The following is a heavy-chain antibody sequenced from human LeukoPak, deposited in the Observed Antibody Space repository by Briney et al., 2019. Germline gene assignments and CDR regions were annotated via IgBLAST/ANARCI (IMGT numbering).Heavy chain of an antibody. Sequence: SGGSLRLSCAASGFTSSTYSMYGVRQAPGKGLEWVSSIGSSGTYIYYADSVKGGFTISRDNAKNSLYLHMSSLSPEDPAVYYCARVTSNGRNYYYYPMAVWGQGTTVTVSS. CDR3: ARVTSNGRNYYYYPMAV. J-gene: IGHJ6*02. CDR1: GFTSSTYS. CDR2: IGSSGTYI. D-gene: IGHD6-19*01. V-gene: IGHV3-21*01.